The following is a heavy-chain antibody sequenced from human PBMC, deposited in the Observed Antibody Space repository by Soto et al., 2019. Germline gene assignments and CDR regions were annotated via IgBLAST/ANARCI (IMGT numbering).Heavy chain of an antibody. CDR1: GGSISAPY. V-gene: IGHV4-59*11. D-gene: IGHD3-10*01. CDR2: VYRGGTT. Sequence: ASETLSLTCTVSGGSISAPYLGWVPPPPGRGPEWIGYVYRGGTTAYNPSLESRVTISLDTSKNQFSLKLNSVTAADTAVYYCATRPPETTWFGVFDYWSQGTLVTVSS. CDR3: ATRPPETTWFGVFDY. J-gene: IGHJ4*02.